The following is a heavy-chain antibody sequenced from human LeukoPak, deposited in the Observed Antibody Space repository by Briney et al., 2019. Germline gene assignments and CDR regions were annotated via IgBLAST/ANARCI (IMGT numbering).Heavy chain of an antibody. J-gene: IGHJ4*02. D-gene: IGHD5-24*01. V-gene: IGHV4-30-4*01. CDR3: ARWKEMATIPFDY. Sequence: PSETLSLTCTVSGGSISSGDYYWSWIRQPPGKGLEWIGYIYYSGSTYYNPSLKSRVTISVDTSKNQFSLKLSSVTAADTAVYYCARWKEMATIPFDYWGQGTLVTVSS. CDR1: GGSISSGDYY. CDR2: IYYSGST.